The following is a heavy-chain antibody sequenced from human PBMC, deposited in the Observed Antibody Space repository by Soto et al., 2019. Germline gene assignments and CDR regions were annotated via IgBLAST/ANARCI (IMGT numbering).Heavy chain of an antibody. CDR3: ARGLIVMLAGIEEPINSHFDS. J-gene: IGHJ4*01. D-gene: IGHD2-21*02. CDR1: GGSFSDYF. V-gene: IGHV4-34*01. Sequence: KPSETLSLTCAAYGGSFSDYFWTCIRQPPGKGLEWIGEINHSGSTNFNPSLKSRVAISADTSKNQFSLRLSSVTAADTAVYYCARGLIVMLAGIEEPINSHFDSWGHGTLVTVSS. CDR2: INHSGST.